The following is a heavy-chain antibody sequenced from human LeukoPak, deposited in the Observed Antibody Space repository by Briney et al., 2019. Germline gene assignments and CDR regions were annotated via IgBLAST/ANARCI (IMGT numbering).Heavy chain of an antibody. J-gene: IGHJ4*02. D-gene: IGHD1-1*01. CDR1: GFTFSDYY. V-gene: IGHV3-11*06. CDR2: ISSRTSDT. CDR3: TRVGSSGSVDY. Sequence: GGSLRLSCAASGFTFSDYYMSWIRQAPGKGLEWVSYISSRTSDTNYVDSVKGRLTISRDNAKNSLYLQMNSLRAEDTAVYYCTRVGSSGSVDYWAREPWSPSPQ.